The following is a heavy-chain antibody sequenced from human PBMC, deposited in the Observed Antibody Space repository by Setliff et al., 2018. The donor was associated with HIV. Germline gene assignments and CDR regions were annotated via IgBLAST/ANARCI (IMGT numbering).Heavy chain of an antibody. CDR3: ARVGAAEYDFWSGYFYYFDY. CDR1: GFSFDAYS. D-gene: IGHD3-3*01. J-gene: IGHJ4*02. V-gene: IGHV3-7*03. Sequence: GGSLRLSCAAFGFSFDAYSMNWVRQAPGKGLEWVASVNPDGSEASSVGSMKGRFTVSRDNAKNSLSLQMNSLRTEDTAVYFCARVGAAEYDFWSGYFYYFDYWGQGKMVTVSS. CDR2: VNPDGSEA.